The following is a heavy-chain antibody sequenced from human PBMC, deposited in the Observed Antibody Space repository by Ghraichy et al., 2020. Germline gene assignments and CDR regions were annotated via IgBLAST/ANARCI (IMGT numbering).Heavy chain of an antibody. CDR2: IFSIDER. CDR3: ARLRRAQWLVLSHFDN. J-gene: IGHJ4*02. CDR1: GFSLSNTKMG. Sequence: SGPTLVKPTDTLTLTCTVSGFSLSNTKMGVTWIRQPPGKALEWLAHIFSIDERSYNTSLRSRLTISKDASQSQVVLTMTNVDHVDTATYYCARLRRAQWLVLSHFDNWGPGALVTVSS. D-gene: IGHD6-19*01. V-gene: IGHV2-26*01.